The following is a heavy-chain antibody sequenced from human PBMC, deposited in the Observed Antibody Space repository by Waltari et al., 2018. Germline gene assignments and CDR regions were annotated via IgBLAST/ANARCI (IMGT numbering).Heavy chain of an antibody. CDR2: IFFGGGDT. V-gene: IGHV3-30*06. Sequence: QVQLVESGGGVVQPGMSLRLSCAASGFSLGSFGMHWVRQAPGKGFEWVALIFFGGGDTFYADSVRGRFTISRDNSKNTLYLDINSLRLDDTAIYYCAKDAFGNTYLDHWGQGTLVTVSS. D-gene: IGHD3-10*01. CDR1: GFSLGSFG. J-gene: IGHJ4*02. CDR3: AKDAFGNTYLDH.